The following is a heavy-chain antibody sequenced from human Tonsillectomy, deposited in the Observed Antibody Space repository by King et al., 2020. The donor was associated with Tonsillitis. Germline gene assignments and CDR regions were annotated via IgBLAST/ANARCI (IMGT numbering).Heavy chain of an antibody. Sequence: VQLVESGAEVKKPGASVKVSCKASGYTFTGYYMHWVRQAPGQGLEWMGWLNPNTGGTNYAQKFQGRVTMTRATSFSTAYMELSRLRSDDTAVYYCARRLQSRPKFDYWGQGTLVTVSS. CDR2: LNPNTGGT. D-gene: IGHD5-18*01. CDR1: GYTFTGYY. V-gene: IGHV1-2*02. CDR3: ARRLQSRPKFDY. J-gene: IGHJ4*02.